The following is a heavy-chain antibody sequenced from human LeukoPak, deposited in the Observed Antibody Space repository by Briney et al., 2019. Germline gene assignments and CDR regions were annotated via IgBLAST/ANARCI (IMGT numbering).Heavy chain of an antibody. CDR1: GFTVSNTY. V-gene: IGHV3-66*01. CDR2: IYTVGST. D-gene: IGHD5-24*01. CDR3: AREEMVTNDAFDI. Sequence: PGGSLRLSCAASGFTVSNTYMSWVRQAPGKGLEWVSVIYTVGSTYYADSVKGRFTISRDNSKNTLYLQMNSLRAEDTAVYYCAREEMVTNDAFDIWGQGTMVTVSS. J-gene: IGHJ3*02.